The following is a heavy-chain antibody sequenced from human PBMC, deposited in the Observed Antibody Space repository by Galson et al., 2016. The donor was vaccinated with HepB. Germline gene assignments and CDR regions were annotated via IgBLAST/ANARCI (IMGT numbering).Heavy chain of an antibody. Sequence: SLRLSCAASGVTVSSNYMTWIRQAPGKGLEWVSVIFSGGYTYYSASVKGRFPTSRDNSKNMVYLQMNGLRVEDSAKYYCAKLRDGYEWGAFDIWGLGTTGSVSS. J-gene: IGHJ6*02. V-gene: IGHV3-53*01. CDR3: AKLRDGYEWGAFDI. CDR2: IFSGGYT. CDR1: GVTVSSNY. D-gene: IGHD3-16*01.